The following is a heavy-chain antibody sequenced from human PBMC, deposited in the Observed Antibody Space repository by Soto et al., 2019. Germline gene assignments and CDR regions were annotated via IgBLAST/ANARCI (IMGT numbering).Heavy chain of an antibody. Sequence: AGSLRLSCAASGFTFSSYAMSWVRRAPGKGLEWVSAISGSGGSTYYADSVKGRFTISRDNSKNTLYLQMNSLRAEDTAVYYCAKGELRLSFFDYWGQGTLVTVSS. CDR1: GFTFSSYA. V-gene: IGHV3-23*01. D-gene: IGHD1-26*01. CDR2: ISGSGGST. CDR3: AKGELRLSFFDY. J-gene: IGHJ4*02.